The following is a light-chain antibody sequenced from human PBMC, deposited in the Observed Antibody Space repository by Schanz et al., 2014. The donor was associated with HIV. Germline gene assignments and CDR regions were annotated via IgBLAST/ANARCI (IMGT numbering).Light chain of an antibody. V-gene: IGKV3D-15*01. J-gene: IGKJ1*01. Sequence: EIVLTQSPGSLSLSPGGRATLSCGASQRLSSSYLAWYQQKRDQPPRLVIYATSTRAAGIPDRFSGTGSGTEFTLTISSLQSEDFAVYYCQQYNNWPPETFGQGTKVEIK. CDR1: QRLSSSY. CDR3: QQYNNWPPET. CDR2: ATS.